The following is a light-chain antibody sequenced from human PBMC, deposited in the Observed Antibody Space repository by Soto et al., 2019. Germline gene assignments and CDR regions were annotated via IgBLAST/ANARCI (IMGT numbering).Light chain of an antibody. CDR1: SSNIGAGYD. J-gene: IGLJ2*01. CDR2: GNS. Sequence: QSVLTQPPSVSGAPGQRVTISCTGSSSNIGAGYDVHWYQQLPGTAPKLLVYGNSNRPSGVPDRFSGSKSGTSASLAITGLQAEDEADYYCLSYDSSLSVVFGGGTTLPVL. V-gene: IGLV1-40*01. CDR3: LSYDSSLSVV.